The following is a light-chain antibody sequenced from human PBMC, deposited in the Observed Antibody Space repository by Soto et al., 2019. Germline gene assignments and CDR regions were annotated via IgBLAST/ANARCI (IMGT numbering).Light chain of an antibody. Sequence: DIQMTQSPSTLSTSVGERVIIICRASQSISSWLAWYQQKPGKAPKLLIYKASSLESAVPSRFSGSGSGTEFTLTISSLQPHDFEPYYCQQYNSYLWTFGKGTKVDI. CDR1: QSISSW. CDR2: KAS. V-gene: IGKV1-5*03. J-gene: IGKJ1*01. CDR3: QQYNSYLWT.